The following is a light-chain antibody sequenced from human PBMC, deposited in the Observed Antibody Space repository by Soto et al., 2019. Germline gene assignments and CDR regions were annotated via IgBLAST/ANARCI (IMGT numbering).Light chain of an antibody. CDR1: QSVSSY. CDR2: DAS. J-gene: IGKJ5*01. V-gene: IGKV3-11*01. Sequence: EIVLTQSPGTLSLSPGERATLSCRASQSVSSYLAWYQQKPGQAPRLLIYDASNRATGIPARFSGSGSGTDFTLTISSLEPEDFAVYYCQQRSNWPPAFRQGTRLEIK. CDR3: QQRSNWPPA.